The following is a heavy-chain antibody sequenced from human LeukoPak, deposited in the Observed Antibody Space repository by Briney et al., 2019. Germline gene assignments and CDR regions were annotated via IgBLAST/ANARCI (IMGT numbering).Heavy chain of an antibody. CDR1: GFNVSDYG. CDR3: ARAVRYSDWSPSKFALDF. J-gene: IGHJ4*02. CDR2: TSASGGDT. D-gene: IGHD3-9*01. Sequence: GGSLRLSCAASGFNVSDYGLSWVRQAPGEGLQWVSTTSASGGDTSFANALEGRFRISIDNFGSTVHLLMSNLGVADTAIYYCARAVRYSDWSPSKFALDFWGQGTLVTVSS. V-gene: IGHV3-23*01.